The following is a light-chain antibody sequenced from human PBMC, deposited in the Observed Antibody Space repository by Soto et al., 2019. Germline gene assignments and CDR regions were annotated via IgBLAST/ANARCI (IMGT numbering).Light chain of an antibody. J-gene: IGKJ3*01. Sequence: EIVLTQSPGTLSLSPGERATLSCRASQSVSSSYLAWYQHKPGQAPRLLIYGASTRATGIPDRCSGSGSGTDFTLTISRLEPEDFAVYFCQQFGSPFTFGPGTKVDLK. CDR3: QQFGSPFT. V-gene: IGKV3-20*01. CDR1: QSVSSSY. CDR2: GAS.